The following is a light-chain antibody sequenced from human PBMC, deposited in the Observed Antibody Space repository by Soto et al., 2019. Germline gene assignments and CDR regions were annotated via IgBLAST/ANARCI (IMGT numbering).Light chain of an antibody. V-gene: IGKV1-5*02. CDR1: QSISSW. Sequence: DIQMTQYTSTLSASVGDRDTIICRASQSISSWLAWYQQKPGTAPKVLIYHASNLQSGVPSRFSGSGSGTEFTLTISSLQPDDFATYYCQQYNSYSFSQGAKVDIK. CDR2: HAS. CDR3: QQYNSYS. J-gene: IGKJ1*01.